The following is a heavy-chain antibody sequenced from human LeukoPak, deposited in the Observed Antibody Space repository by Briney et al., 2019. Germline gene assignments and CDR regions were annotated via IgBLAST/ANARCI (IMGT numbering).Heavy chain of an antibody. D-gene: IGHD5-12*01. V-gene: IGHV4-38-2*02. CDR1: GYSISSGYY. J-gene: IGHJ4*02. CDR3: ATYSGQIDY. CDR2: IYHSGST. Sequence: SETLSLTCTVSGYSISSGYYWGWIRQPPGKGLEWIGSIYHSGSTYYNPSLKSRVTISVDTSKNQFSLKLSSVTAADTAVYYCATYSGQIDYWGQGTLVTVSS.